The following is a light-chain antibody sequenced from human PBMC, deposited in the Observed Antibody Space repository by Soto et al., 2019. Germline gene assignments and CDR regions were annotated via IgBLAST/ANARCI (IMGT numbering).Light chain of an antibody. Sequence: DMEMTQSPSSLSASVGDRVTITCRASQSISNYLNWYQHKPGKVPKLLIYAASSLQSGVPTRFSGSGSGTDVPLTINSLQPEDFATYYWQQSYGTPLTFGGGTKIEIK. CDR1: QSISNY. J-gene: IGKJ4*01. CDR3: QQSYGTPLT. CDR2: AAS. V-gene: IGKV1-39*01.